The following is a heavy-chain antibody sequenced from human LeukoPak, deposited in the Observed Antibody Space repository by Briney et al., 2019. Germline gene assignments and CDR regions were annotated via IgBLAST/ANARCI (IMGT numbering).Heavy chain of an antibody. CDR3: ARYRRDGNYFLDF. J-gene: IGHJ4*02. Sequence: SETLSLTCSVSGASITSHYWSWLRQPPGKGLEWIGYVYYTGSTNYNPSFKSRVTISIHTSKNQFSLKLTSVNAADTAVYFCARYRRDGNYFLDFWGQGTLVTVSS. CDR1: GASITSHY. D-gene: IGHD4-17*01. CDR2: VYYTGST. V-gene: IGHV4-59*11.